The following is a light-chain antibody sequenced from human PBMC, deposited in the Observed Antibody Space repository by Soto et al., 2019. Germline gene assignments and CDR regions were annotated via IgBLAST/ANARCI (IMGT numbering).Light chain of an antibody. V-gene: IGLV4-69*01. CDR1: SGHSSYT. J-gene: IGLJ3*02. CDR3: QTWGTGSL. CDR2: LNSDGSH. Sequence: QPVLTQSPSASASLGASVTLTCTLSSGHSSYTIAWHQQQPEKGPRFLMKLNSDGSHFKGDGIPDRFSGSSSGAERYLTISSLQSEDEAEYYCQTWGTGSLFGGGTMLTVL.